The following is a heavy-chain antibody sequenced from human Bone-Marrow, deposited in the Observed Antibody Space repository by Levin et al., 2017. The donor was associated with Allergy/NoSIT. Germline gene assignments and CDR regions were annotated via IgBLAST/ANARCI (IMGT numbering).Heavy chain of an antibody. V-gene: IGHV4-61*01. Sequence: SETLSLSCTVSGGSVSSDSYYWSWIRQPPGKGLEWIGYIYNRGSTNYNPSLKSRVTISLDTSKNQFSLKLSSVTAADTAVYYCASTASYYYHYVDVWGKGTTVTVSS. J-gene: IGHJ6*03. CDR3: ASTASYYYHYVDV. D-gene: IGHD5-18*01. CDR2: IYNRGST. CDR1: GGSVSSDSYY.